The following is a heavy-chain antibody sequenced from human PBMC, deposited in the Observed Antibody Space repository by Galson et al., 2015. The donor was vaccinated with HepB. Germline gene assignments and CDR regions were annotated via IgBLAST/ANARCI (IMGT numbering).Heavy chain of an antibody. CDR1: GFIFSNYA. CDR2: IIENGVDT. D-gene: IGHD3-9*01. J-gene: IGHJ5*02. V-gene: IGHV3-23*01. CDR3: VKDYKINSDWYLS. Sequence: SLRLSCAASGFIFSNYAMSWVRQAPGKGPEWVSIIIENGVDTYYADSVKGRFTISRDNSKNTLYLQMNSLRADDAAIYYCVKDYKINSDWYLSWGQGTLVTVSS.